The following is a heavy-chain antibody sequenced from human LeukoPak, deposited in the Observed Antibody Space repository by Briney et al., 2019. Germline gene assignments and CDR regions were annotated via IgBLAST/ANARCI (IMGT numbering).Heavy chain of an antibody. CDR2: ISGSGGST. J-gene: IGHJ4*02. D-gene: IGHD6-13*01. CDR3: AKARTWGIAAADPFDY. V-gene: IGHV3-23*01. CDR1: GFTFSSYA. Sequence: PGGSLRLSCAASGFTFSSYAMSWVRQAPGKGLEWVSAISGSGGSTYYADSVKGRFTISRDNSKNTLYLQMNSLRAEDTAVYYCAKARTWGIAAADPFDYWGQGTLVTVSS.